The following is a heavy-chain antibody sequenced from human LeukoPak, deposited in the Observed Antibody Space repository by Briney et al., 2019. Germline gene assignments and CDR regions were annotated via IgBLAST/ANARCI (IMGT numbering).Heavy chain of an antibody. CDR2: ISSSSSYI. CDR3: ARSGVVPAAIRAYYYYGMDV. V-gene: IGHV3-21*01. J-gene: IGHJ6*02. Sequence: GGSLRLSCAASGFTFSSYSMNWVRQAPGKGLEWVSSISSSSSYIYYADSVKGRFTISRDNAKNSLYPQMNSLRAEDTAVYYCARSGVVPAAIRAYYYYGMDVWGQGTTVTVSS. D-gene: IGHD2-2*02. CDR1: GFTFSSYS.